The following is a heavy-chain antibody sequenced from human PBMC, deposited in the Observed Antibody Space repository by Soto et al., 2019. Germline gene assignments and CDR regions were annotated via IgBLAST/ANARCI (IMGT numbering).Heavy chain of an antibody. D-gene: IGHD4-17*01. V-gene: IGHV3-30-3*01. CDR3: ARDRGTVTGYYYSGMYV. J-gene: IGHJ6*02. CDR1: GFTFSSYA. Sequence: QVQLVESGGGVVQPGRSLRLSCAASGFTFSSYAMHWVRQAPGKGLDWVAVISYDGSNKYYTESVKGRFTISRDNSKNTLYLKMTSLRAEDTAVYYCARDRGTVTGYYYSGMYVWGQGTTVTVSS. CDR2: ISYDGSNK.